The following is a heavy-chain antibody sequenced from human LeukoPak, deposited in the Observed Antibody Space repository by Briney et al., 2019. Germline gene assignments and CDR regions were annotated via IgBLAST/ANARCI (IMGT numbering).Heavy chain of an antibody. CDR3: ARFRVKGYYDSSAWGSYYFDY. CDR2: IYSGGST. V-gene: IGHV3-66*01. D-gene: IGHD3-22*01. J-gene: IGHJ4*02. CDR1: GFTVSSNY. Sequence: GSLRLSCAASGFTVSSNYMSWVRQAPGKGLEWVSVIYSGGSTYYADSVKGRFTISRDNSKNTLYLQMKSLRAEDTAVYDCARFRVKGYYDSSAWGSYYFDYWGQGTLVTVSS.